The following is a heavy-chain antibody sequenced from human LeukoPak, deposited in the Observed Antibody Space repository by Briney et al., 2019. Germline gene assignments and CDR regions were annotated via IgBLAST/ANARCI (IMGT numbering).Heavy chain of an antibody. Sequence: SETLSLTCAVYGGSLSDYYWTWIRQSPDKGLEWIGEIKHTGSINYNPSVKSRVTMFVDTSKNQFSLRLTSVIAADTAMYYCARTARHLYGSKTYYFDNWGQGTLVTVSA. CDR1: GGSLSDYY. CDR3: ARTARHLYGSKTYYFDN. D-gene: IGHD4-17*01. V-gene: IGHV4-34*01. J-gene: IGHJ4*02. CDR2: IKHTGSI.